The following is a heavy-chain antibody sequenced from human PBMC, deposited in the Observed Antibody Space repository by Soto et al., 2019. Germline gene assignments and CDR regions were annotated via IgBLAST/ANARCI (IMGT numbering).Heavy chain of an antibody. CDR3: ARHSVAALTFDY. CDR1: GGSISSSSYY. V-gene: IGHV4-39*01. J-gene: IGHJ4*02. Sequence: PSETLSLTCTVSGGSISSSSYYWGWIRQPPGKGLEWIGSIYYSGSTYYNPSLKSRVTISVDTSKNQFSLKLSSVTAADTAVYYCARHSVAALTFDYWGQGTLVTVSS. D-gene: IGHD6-19*01. CDR2: IYYSGST.